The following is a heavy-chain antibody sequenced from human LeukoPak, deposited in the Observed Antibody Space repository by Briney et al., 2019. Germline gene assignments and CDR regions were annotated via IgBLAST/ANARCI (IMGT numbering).Heavy chain of an antibody. Sequence: ASVKVSCKASGYTFTSYGISWVRQAPGQGLEWMGWINPNSGGTNYAQKFRGRVTMTRDTSISTAYMELSRLRSDDTAVYYCARSWRFCSGDSCYPIDYWGQGTLVTVSS. J-gene: IGHJ4*02. CDR2: INPNSGGT. CDR3: ARSWRFCSGDSCYPIDY. V-gene: IGHV1-2*02. D-gene: IGHD2-15*01. CDR1: GYTFTSYG.